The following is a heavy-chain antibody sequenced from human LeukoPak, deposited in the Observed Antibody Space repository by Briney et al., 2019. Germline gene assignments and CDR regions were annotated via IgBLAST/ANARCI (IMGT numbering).Heavy chain of an antibody. D-gene: IGHD6-19*01. V-gene: IGHV3-9*01. J-gene: IGHJ6*02. CDR2: ISWNSGSI. CDR1: GFTFDDYA. Sequence: GRSLRLSCAASGFTFDDYAMHWVRQAPGKGLEWVSGISWNSGSIGYADSVKGRFTISRDNANNSLSLQMNSLRAGDTALYYCAKDYRGWYFSFGMDVWGQGTTVTVSS. CDR3: AKDYRGWYFSFGMDV.